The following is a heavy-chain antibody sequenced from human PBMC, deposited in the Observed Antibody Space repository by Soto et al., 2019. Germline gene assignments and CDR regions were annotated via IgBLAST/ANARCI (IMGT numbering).Heavy chain of an antibody. CDR1: GGSISSGDYY. J-gene: IGHJ4*02. V-gene: IGHV4-30-4*01. D-gene: IGHD3-16*01. Sequence: SETLSLTCTVSGGSISSGDYYWSWIRQPPGKGLEWIGYIYYSGSTYYNPSLKSRVTISVDTSKNQFSLKLSSVTAADTAVYYCARAIARPGPGGGGNFDYWGQGTLVTVSS. CDR2: IYYSGST. CDR3: ARAIARPGPGGGGNFDY.